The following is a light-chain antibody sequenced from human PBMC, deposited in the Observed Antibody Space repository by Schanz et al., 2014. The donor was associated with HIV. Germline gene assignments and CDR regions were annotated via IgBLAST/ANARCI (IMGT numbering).Light chain of an antibody. CDR1: QGISSY. V-gene: IGKV1-9*01. Sequence: IQLTQSPSSLSASVGDRVTITCRASQGISSYLAWYQQKPGKAPKVLIYAASTLQSGVPSRFSGSGSGTYFTLTISSLQPEDFATYYCQQYNSYPWTFGQGTKVE. CDR3: QQYNSYPWT. CDR2: AAS. J-gene: IGKJ1*01.